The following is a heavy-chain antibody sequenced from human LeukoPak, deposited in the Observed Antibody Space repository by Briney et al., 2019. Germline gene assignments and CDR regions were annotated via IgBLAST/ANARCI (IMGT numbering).Heavy chain of an antibody. CDR2: ISAYNGNT. D-gene: IGHD2-2*02. CDR3: ARVGCSSTSCYTGYTHGDWFDP. J-gene: IGHJ5*02. V-gene: IGHV1-18*01. Sequence: ASVKVSCKASGYTFTSYGISWVRQAPGQGLEGMGWISAYNGNTNYAQTLQGRVTMTTDTSTSTAYMELRSLRSDDTAVYYCARVGCSSTSCYTGYTHGDWFDPWGQGTLVTVSS. CDR1: GYTFTSYG.